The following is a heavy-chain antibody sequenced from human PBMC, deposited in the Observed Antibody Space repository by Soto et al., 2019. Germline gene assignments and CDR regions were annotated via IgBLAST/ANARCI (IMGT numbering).Heavy chain of an antibody. CDR1: GGSISSGGYS. D-gene: IGHD3-10*01. CDR2: IYHSGST. Sequence: SETLSLTCAVSGGSISSGGYSWSWIRQPPGKGLEWIGYIYHSGSTYYNPSLKSRVTISVDRSKNQFSLKLSSVTAADTAVYYCARGDPFGYWGQGTLVTVSS. V-gene: IGHV4-30-2*01. CDR3: ARGDPFGY. J-gene: IGHJ4*02.